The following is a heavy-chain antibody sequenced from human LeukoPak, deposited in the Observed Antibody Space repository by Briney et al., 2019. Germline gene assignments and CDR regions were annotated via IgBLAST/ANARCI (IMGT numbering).Heavy chain of an antibody. CDR2: INTNTGNP. CDR3: ARRHINWNYWFDP. Sequence: ASVKVSCKASGGTFSSYAISWVRQAPGQGLEWMGWINTNTGNPTYAQGFTGRFVFSLDTSVSTAYLQISSLKAEDTAVYYCARRHINWNYWFDPWGQGTLVTVSS. CDR1: GGTFSSYA. D-gene: IGHD1-7*01. V-gene: IGHV7-4-1*02. J-gene: IGHJ5*02.